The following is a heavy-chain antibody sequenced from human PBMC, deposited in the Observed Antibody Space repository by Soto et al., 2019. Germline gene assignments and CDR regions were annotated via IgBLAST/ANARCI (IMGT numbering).Heavy chain of an antibody. CDR2: TIPMFGTA. CDR3: ARGWGYESSEYYYAY. J-gene: IGHJ4*02. V-gene: IGHV1-69*01. Sequence: QVQLVQSGAEVKKPGSSVKVSCKASGGTFSRYAISWVRQAPGQGLEWMGGTIPMFGTANYAQKFQGRVTITADESTSTAYMEWSSLRSEDTAVYYCARGWGYESSEYYYAYWGQGTLVTVSS. CDR1: GGTFSRYA. D-gene: IGHD3-22*01.